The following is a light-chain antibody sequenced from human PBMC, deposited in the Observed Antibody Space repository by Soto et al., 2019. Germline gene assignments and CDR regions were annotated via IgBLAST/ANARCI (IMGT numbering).Light chain of an antibody. J-gene: IGLJ2*01. CDR2: DNN. V-gene: IGLV1-51*01. CDR3: ATWDTSLIAMV. Sequence: QSVLTQPPSVSAAPAQKVTISCSGSNSNIGNNYVSWYQQLPGTAPKLLIYDNNQRPSGIPDRFSGSSSGMSATLVITGLQTGDEADYFCATWDTSLIAMVFGGGTKLTVL. CDR1: NSNIGNNY.